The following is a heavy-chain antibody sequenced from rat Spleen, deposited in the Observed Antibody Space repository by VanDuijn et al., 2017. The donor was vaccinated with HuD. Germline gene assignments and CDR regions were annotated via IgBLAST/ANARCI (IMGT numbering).Heavy chain of an antibody. CDR3: TRKGEL. CDR1: GFTFSNYY. V-gene: IGHV5-25*01. D-gene: IGHD5-1*01. J-gene: IGHJ2*01. CDR2: INPGGGNT. Sequence: EVQLVESGGGLVQPGRSLKLSCAASGFTFSNYYMAWVRQAPTKGLEWVASINPGGGNTYYRGSVKGRFTISRDNAKSTLYLRMDSLRSEDTATYYCTRKGELWGQGVMVTVSS.